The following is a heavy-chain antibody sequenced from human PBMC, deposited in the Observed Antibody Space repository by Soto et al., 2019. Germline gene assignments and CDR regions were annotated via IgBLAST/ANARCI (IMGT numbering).Heavy chain of an antibody. CDR3: ARHVTTVTTVDY. CDR1: GGYISSYY. J-gene: IGHJ4*02. Sequence: SETLSLTCTVSGGYISSYYWSWSRQPPGKGLEWIGYIYYSGSTYYNPSLKSRVTISVDRSKNQFSLKLTSVTAADTAVYYCARHVTTVTTVDYWGQGALVTVSS. D-gene: IGHD4-17*01. V-gene: IGHV4-59*08. CDR2: IYYSGST.